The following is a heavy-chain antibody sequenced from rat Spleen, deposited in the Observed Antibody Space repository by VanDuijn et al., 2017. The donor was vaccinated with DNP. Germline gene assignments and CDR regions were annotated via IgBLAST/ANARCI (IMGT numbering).Heavy chain of an antibody. CDR1: GFSLTSYG. CDR3: VRWNSGHFDY. Sequence: VQLKESGPGLVQPSRTLSLTCTVSGFSLTSYGVSWVRQAPSKGLEWVAYITYDGINSYYRDSVTGRFTISRDNAKSTLYLQMNSLRSEDMATYYCVRWNSGHFDYWGQGVMVTVSS. J-gene: IGHJ2*01. V-gene: IGHV5-29*01. CDR2: ITYDGINS. D-gene: IGHD4-3*01.